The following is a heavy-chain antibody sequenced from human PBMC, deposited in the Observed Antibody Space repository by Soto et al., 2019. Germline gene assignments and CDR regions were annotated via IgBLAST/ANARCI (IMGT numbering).Heavy chain of an antibody. V-gene: IGHV4-61*01. Sequence: QVQLQESGPGLVNPSETLSLTCTVSGGSVSSERPYWSWIGQTPGKGLEWIGYIYYTGSTNYNPSLKGRVTMSVDTSRDQVSLRLRSVTRADTAVYYWARDQYDFRSGSYYYAMEVWGQGTKVTVSS. CDR1: GGSVSSERPY. D-gene: IGHD3-3*01. CDR2: IYYTGST. CDR3: ARDQYDFRSGSYYYAMEV. J-gene: IGHJ6*02.